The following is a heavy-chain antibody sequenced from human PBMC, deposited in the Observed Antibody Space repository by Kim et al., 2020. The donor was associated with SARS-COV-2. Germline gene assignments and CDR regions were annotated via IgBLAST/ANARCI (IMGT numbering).Heavy chain of an antibody. V-gene: IGHV3-21*01. CDR3: ARAGLTYTYYYGMDV. D-gene: IGHD3-9*01. Sequence: DSVKGRFTISRDNAKNSLYLQMNSQRAEDTAVYYCARAGLTYTYYYGMDVWGQGTTVTVSS. J-gene: IGHJ6*02.